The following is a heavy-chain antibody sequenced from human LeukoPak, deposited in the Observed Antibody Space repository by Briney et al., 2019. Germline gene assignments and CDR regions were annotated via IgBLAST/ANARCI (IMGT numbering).Heavy chain of an antibody. CDR3: ARLGLVGPYSSSGYYFDY. CDR2: IYYTGST. CDR1: GGSISSSNYY. V-gene: IGHV4-39*02. J-gene: IGHJ4*02. Sequence: SETLSLTCTVSGGSISSSNYYWSRIRQPPGKGLEWIGSIYYTGSTYYNPSLKSRVTISVDTSKNHFSLKLSSVTAADTAVYYCARLGLVGPYSSSGYYFDYWGQGTLVTVSS. D-gene: IGHD6-6*01.